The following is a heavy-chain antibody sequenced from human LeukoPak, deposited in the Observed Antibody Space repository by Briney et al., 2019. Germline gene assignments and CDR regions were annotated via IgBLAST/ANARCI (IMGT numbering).Heavy chain of an antibody. CDR3: ARDMHDILTGYRQVGDY. CDR1: GFTFNSYA. CDR2: ISYDGSNK. V-gene: IGHV3-30*04. Sequence: GGSLRLSCAASGFTFNSYAMHWVRQAPGKGLEWVAVISYDGSNKYYADSVKGRFTISRDNSKNTLYLQMNSLRAEDTAVYYCARDMHDILTGYRQVGDYWGQGTLVTVSS. D-gene: IGHD3-9*01. J-gene: IGHJ4*02.